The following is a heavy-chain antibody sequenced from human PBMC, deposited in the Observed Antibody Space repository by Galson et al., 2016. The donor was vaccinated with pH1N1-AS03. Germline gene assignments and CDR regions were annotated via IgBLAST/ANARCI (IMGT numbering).Heavy chain of an antibody. D-gene: IGHD3-10*01. V-gene: IGHV3-21*06. J-gene: IGHJ6*02. CDR3: TRDRTVTGFERPHLGVDV. CDR1: GFTFSIYG. Sequence: SLRLSCAGSGFTFSIYGMNWVRQDPEKGLEWVASISPNSDFIYYGDSVRGRFTISRDNAKSSMFLQVNSLRVEDTALYYCTRDRTVTGFERPHLGVDVWGQGTPITVSS. CDR2: ISPNSDFI.